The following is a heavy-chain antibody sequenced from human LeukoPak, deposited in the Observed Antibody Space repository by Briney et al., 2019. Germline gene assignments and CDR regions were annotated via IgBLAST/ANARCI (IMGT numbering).Heavy chain of an antibody. CDR1: GFTFSSYG. Sequence: GGSLRLSCAASGFTFSSYGMHWVRQAPGKGLEWVTVISYDGTNKSYADSVKGRFTISRDNSKNTLFLQMNSLRAEDTAVYYCARGYCSGGSCYPEYFDYWGQGTLVTVSS. CDR3: ARGYCSGGSCYPEYFDY. CDR2: ISYDGTNK. V-gene: IGHV3-30*03. J-gene: IGHJ4*02. D-gene: IGHD2-15*01.